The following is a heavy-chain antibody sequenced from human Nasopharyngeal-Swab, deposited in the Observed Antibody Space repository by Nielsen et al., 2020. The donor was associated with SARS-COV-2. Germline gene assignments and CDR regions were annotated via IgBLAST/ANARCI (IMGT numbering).Heavy chain of an antibody. V-gene: IGHV3-21*01. J-gene: IGHJ6*02. CDR3: ASPPSFPW. CDR1: GFTFGDYA. Sequence: GGSLRLSCTASGFTFGDYAMSWFRQAPGKGLEWVSSISSSSSYIYYADSVKGRFTISRDNAKNSLYLQMNSLRAEDTAVYYCASPPSFPWWGQGTTVTVSS. CDR2: ISSSSSYI.